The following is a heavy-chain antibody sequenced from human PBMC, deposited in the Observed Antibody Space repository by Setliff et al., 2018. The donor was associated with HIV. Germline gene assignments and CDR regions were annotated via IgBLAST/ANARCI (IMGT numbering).Heavy chain of an antibody. V-gene: IGHV1-2*06. D-gene: IGHD3-9*01. CDR1: GYIFTSYG. CDR2: INPNTGDT. CDR3: ARENDILSGFNIHGFDY. J-gene: IGHJ4*02. Sequence: GASVKVSCKASGYIFTSYGISWVRQAPGQGLEWMGRINPNTGDTNYAQKFQGRVTMTRDTAISTAYMELSSLRSDDTAVYYCARENDILSGFNIHGFDYWGQGTLVTVSS.